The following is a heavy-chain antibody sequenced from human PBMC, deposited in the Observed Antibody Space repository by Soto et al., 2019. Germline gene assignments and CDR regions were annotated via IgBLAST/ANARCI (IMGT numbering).Heavy chain of an antibody. V-gene: IGHV4-39*01. J-gene: IGHJ5*02. CDR3: ARRNYDFWSGYYTGPFDP. D-gene: IGHD3-3*01. CDR2: IYYSGST. CDR1: GGSISSSSYY. Sequence: QMQLQESGPGLVKPSETLSLTCTVSGGSISSSSYYWGWIRQPPGKGLEWIGSIYYSGSTYYNPYLRSRVTISVDTSKNQFSLKLSSVTAADTAVYYCARRNYDFWSGYYTGPFDPWGQGTLVTVSS.